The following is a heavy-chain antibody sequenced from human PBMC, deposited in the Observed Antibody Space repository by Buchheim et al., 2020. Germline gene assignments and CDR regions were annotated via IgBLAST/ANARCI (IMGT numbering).Heavy chain of an antibody. D-gene: IGHD3-9*01. J-gene: IGHJ4*02. V-gene: IGHV4-59*01. CDR3: ARVSEDDWYGYYFDY. CDR1: GGPISSYY. Sequence: QVQLQESGPGLVKPSETLSLTCTVSGGPISSYYWSWIRQPPGKGLEWIGYIYYSGSTNYNPSLKSRVTISVDTSKNQFSLKLSSVTAADTAVYYCARVSEDDWYGYYFDYWGQGTL. CDR2: IYYSGST.